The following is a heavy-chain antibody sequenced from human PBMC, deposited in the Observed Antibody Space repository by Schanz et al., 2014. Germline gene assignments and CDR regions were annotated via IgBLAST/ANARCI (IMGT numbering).Heavy chain of an antibody. CDR1: TSLFSRSV. J-gene: IGHJ3*01. CDR2: MWNDGIKT. D-gene: IGHD3-22*01. CDR3: ARGREVVAKIFDV. Sequence: QVQVVESGGGVVQPGRSLTLSCAVSTSLFSRSVIHWVRQAPGKGLEWVAVMWNDGIKTHYADSGKGRFTISRDNSKNSLYLQMNSLRAEDAGVYYCARGREVVAKIFDVWGQGTMVTVSS. V-gene: IGHV3-33*08.